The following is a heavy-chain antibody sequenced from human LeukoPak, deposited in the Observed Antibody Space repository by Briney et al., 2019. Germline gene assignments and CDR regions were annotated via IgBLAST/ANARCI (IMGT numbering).Heavy chain of an antibody. CDR2: ISPENGNT. Sequence: ASVKVSCKASGYTFTSHGISWVRQAPGQGLEWLGWISPENGNTNYAQKLQGRVTMTTDTSTSTVYMELRSLRSDDTAIYYCGRDVEYQPDSWGQGTPVTVSS. CDR3: GRDVEYQPDS. V-gene: IGHV1-18*04. CDR1: GYTFTSHG. D-gene: IGHD2-2*01. J-gene: IGHJ5*01.